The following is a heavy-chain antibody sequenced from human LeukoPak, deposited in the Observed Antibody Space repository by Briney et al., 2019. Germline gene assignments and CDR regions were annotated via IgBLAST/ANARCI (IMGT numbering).Heavy chain of an antibody. CDR3: ATSVAVTTGGYFDY. V-gene: IGHV3-23*01. J-gene: IGHJ4*02. D-gene: IGHD4-17*01. Sequence: GGSLRLSCAASGFTFSSYAMSWVRQAPGKGLEWVSCMSGSGGSTNYADSVKGGVTISTDNFKNTLYLQINSLRAEDTAVYHCATSVAVTTGGYFDYWGQGNLVTVSS. CDR2: MSGSGGST. CDR1: GFTFSSYA.